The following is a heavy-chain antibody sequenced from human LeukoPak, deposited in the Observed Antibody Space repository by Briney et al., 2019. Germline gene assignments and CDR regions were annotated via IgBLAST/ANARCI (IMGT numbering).Heavy chain of an antibody. D-gene: IGHD1-7*01. J-gene: IGHJ3*02. CDR1: GFTFSSYW. Sequence: PGGSLRLSCAASGFTFSSYWMSWVRQAPGKGLEWVANVEQDGSEKYYVDSVKGRFTISRDNAKNSVYLQMKSLRAEDTAVYHCARLLRGGTSGYAFDIWGQGTMVTVSS. CDR3: ARLLRGGTSGYAFDI. CDR2: VEQDGSEK. V-gene: IGHV3-7*01.